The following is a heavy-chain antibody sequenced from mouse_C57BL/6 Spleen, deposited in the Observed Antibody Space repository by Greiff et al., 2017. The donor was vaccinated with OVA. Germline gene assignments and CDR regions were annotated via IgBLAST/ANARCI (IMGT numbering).Heavy chain of an antibody. Sequence: QVQLQQSGAELARPGASVKMSCKASGYTFTSYTMHWVKQRPGQGLEWIGYINPSSGYTKYNQTFKDTATLTADKSSSTAYMQLSSLPSEYSAVSDGARREATVVWGEVDDWGKGTRVTVAA. CDR1: GYTFTSYT. V-gene: IGHV1-4*01. D-gene: IGHD1-1*01. CDR3: ARREATVVWGEVDD. CDR2: INPSSGYT. J-gene: IGHJ1*03.